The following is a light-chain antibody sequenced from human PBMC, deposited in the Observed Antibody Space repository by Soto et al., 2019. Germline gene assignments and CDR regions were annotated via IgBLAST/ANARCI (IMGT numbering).Light chain of an antibody. Sequence: EIVLTQSPGTLSLSPGERATLSCRASQSVSSSYLAWYQQKPGQAPRLLIYGASSRATGIPDRFSGSGSGTDFTLTISRLVPEDFAVYYCQQCGSSPLTFGGGTKVEIK. J-gene: IGKJ4*01. CDR2: GAS. CDR1: QSVSSSY. V-gene: IGKV3-20*01. CDR3: QQCGSSPLT.